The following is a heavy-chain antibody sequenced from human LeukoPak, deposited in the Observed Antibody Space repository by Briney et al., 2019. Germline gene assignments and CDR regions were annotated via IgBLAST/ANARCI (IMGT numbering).Heavy chain of an antibody. CDR1: GDSISSYY. Sequence: PSETLSLTCTVSGDSISSYYWSWIRQPAEKGLEWIGHIYTSGSTNYYTSGSTDYNPSLKSRVTISLDRSKNQLSLKLSSVTAADTAVYYCAAFLSGTYWYFDYWGQGALVTVSS. D-gene: IGHD1-26*01. J-gene: IGHJ4*02. CDR2: IYTSGST. CDR3: AAFLSGTYWYFDY. V-gene: IGHV4-4*07.